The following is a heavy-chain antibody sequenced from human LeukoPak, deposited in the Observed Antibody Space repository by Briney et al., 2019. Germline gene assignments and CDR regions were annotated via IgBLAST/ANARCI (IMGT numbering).Heavy chain of an antibody. CDR2: IYYSGST. D-gene: IGHD2-21*01. J-gene: IGHJ3*02. CDR3: ARDCVGAFDN. CDR1: GGSISSGGYY. V-gene: IGHV4-31*03. Sequence: PSETLSLTCTVSGGSISSGGYYWSWIRQHPGKGLEWIGYIYYSGSTYYNPSLKSRVTISVDTSKNQFSLKLSSVTAADTAVYYCARDCVGAFDNWGQGTMVTVSS.